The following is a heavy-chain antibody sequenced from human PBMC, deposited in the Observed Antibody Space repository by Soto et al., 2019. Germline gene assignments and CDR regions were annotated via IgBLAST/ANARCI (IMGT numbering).Heavy chain of an antibody. Sequence: QVQVVESGGGVVQPGRSLRLSCAASGFTFSSKAMHWVRQAPGKGLEWVAIISYDGNNKHYADSVKGRFTISRDNSKNTLYLQMNSLRGEDTAVFYCAKGRDCYGYYGMDVWGQGTTVTVSS. V-gene: IGHV3-30-3*01. CDR1: GFTFSSKA. CDR2: ISYDGNNK. CDR3: AKGRDCYGYYGMDV. D-gene: IGHD2-21*02. J-gene: IGHJ6*02.